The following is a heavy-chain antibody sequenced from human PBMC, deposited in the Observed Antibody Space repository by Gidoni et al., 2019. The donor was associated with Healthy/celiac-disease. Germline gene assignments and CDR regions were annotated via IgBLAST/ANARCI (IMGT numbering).Heavy chain of an antibody. Sequence: EVQLVESGGGLVKPGGSLRLSCAASGFPFSNAWMSWVRQAPGKGLEWVGRIKSKTDGGTTDYAAPVKGRFTISRDDSKNTLYLQMNSLKTEDTAVYYCTAAAGPLGYYFDYWGQGTLVTVSS. CDR2: IKSKTDGGTT. J-gene: IGHJ4*02. V-gene: IGHV3-15*01. CDR3: TAAAGPLGYYFDY. CDR1: GFPFSNAW. D-gene: IGHD6-13*01.